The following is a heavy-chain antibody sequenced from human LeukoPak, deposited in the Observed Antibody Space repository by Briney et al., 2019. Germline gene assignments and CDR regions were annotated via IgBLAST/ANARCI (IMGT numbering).Heavy chain of an antibody. CDR3: ARDEMATISY. Sequence: GGSLRLSCAASGFTFSSYSMNWVRQAPGKGLEWVSSISSSSSYLYYADSVKGRFTISRDNAKNSLYLQMNSLRAEDTAVYYCARDEMATISYWGQGTLVTVSS. CDR1: GFTFSSYS. CDR2: ISSSSSYL. V-gene: IGHV3-21*01. J-gene: IGHJ4*02. D-gene: IGHD5-24*01.